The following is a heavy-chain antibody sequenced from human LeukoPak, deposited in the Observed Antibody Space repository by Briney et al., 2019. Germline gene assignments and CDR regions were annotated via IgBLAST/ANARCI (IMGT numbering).Heavy chain of an antibody. D-gene: IGHD1-26*01. J-gene: IGHJ6*04. CDR1: GFTFDDYG. CDR3: ARVGEGGNYYSARMDV. Sequence: GGSLRLSCAASGFTFDDYGMSWVRQAPGKGLEWVSGINWNGGSTGYADSVKGRFTISRDNAKNSLHLQMNSLRAEDTALYYCARVGEGGNYYSARMDVWGKGTTVTVSS. CDR2: INWNGGST. V-gene: IGHV3-20*04.